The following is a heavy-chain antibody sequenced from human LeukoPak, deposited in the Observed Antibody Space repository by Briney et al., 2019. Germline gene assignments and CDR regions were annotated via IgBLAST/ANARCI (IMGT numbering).Heavy chain of an antibody. CDR2: FYDGWST. V-gene: IGHV4-4*03. D-gene: IGHD1-26*01. J-gene: IGHJ4*02. Sequence: PGTLSLTCAVSGGSISSGNWWSWVRQPPGKGLEWIGEFYDGWSTNYNPSLKSRVTISVDKSNNQFYLKLNSVTAADTAVYYCARHQVGANTFDYWGQGTLVTVSS. CDR3: ARHQVGANTFDY. CDR1: GGSISSGNW.